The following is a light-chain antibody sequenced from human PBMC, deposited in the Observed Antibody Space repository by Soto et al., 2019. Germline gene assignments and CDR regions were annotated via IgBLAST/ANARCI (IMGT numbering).Light chain of an antibody. V-gene: IGKV3-15*01. CDR1: QNVVTN. CDR2: DTS. J-gene: IGKJ4*01. CDR3: QQYNEWKLA. Sequence: ETVVTQSPATLSASPGERATLSCRASQNVVTNVAWYQQKPGQAPRLLIHDTSTRATGVPDGFSGRGDGTEFALTISSLQSEDLAVYYCQQYNEWKLACGGETKVDIK.